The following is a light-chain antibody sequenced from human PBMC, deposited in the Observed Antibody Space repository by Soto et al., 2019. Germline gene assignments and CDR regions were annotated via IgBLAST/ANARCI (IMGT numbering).Light chain of an antibody. CDR1: QSISSW. Sequence: DIQMTQSPSTLAASVGXRXTXTXXGXQSISSWLAWYQQKPRKAPQLLIYDAYNLEKGVPSRFSGSGSETAFTFTISSLQPEDIATYYCQQYDNPNLTVTFGGGTKVDIK. V-gene: IGKV1-33*01. CDR2: DAY. CDR3: QQYDNPNLTVT. J-gene: IGKJ4*01.